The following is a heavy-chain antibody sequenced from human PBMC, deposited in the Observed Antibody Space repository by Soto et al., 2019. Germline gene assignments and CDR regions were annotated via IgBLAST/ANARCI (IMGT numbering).Heavy chain of an antibody. CDR2: ISGSHNYT. J-gene: IGHJ4*01. CDR3: ARWHNYYNGGYQYFDY. CDR1: GFTFSDYD. D-gene: IGHD3-10*01. V-gene: IGHV3-11*06. Sequence: GGSLRLSCAASGFTFSDYDITWIRQAPWKGLKWVSFISGSHNYTDYADSVKGRFTISRDNAKNSLYLEMNSLRVEDTAVYYCARWHNYYNGGYQYFDYLRRRTLVTVCS.